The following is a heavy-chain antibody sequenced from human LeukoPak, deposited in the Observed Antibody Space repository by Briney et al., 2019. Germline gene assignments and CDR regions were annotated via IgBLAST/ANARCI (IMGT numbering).Heavy chain of an antibody. CDR1: GFTFSSYW. V-gene: IGHV3-7*01. J-gene: IGHJ4*02. Sequence: GGSLRLSCAASGFTFSSYWMSWVRQAPGKGLEWVANIKQDGSEKYYVDSVKGRFTISRDNAKNSLYLQMNSLRAEDTAVYYCARDAAAAVRSHFGYWGQGTLVTVSS. D-gene: IGHD6-13*01. CDR2: IKQDGSEK. CDR3: ARDAAAAVRSHFGY.